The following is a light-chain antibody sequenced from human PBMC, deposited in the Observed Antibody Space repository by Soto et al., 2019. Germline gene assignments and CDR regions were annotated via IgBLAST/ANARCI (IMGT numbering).Light chain of an antibody. V-gene: IGLV4-69*01. J-gene: IGLJ2*01. Sequence: QPVLTQSPSASASLGASVKLTCTLNSGHSNYPIAWHQHQPGKGPRFLMKVNNDGSHSKGDGIPDRFSGSSSGAERYLAVSSLQSEDEADYYCQTWGIGTLVFGGGTKVTVL. CDR2: VNNDGSH. CDR1: SGHSNYP. CDR3: QTWGIGTLV.